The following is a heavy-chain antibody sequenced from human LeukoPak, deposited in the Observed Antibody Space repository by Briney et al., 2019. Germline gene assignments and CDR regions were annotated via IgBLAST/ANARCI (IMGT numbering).Heavy chain of an antibody. CDR2: IYYSGST. D-gene: IGHD6-13*01. J-gene: IGHJ4*02. Sequence: PSETLSLTCTVSGDSFSSYYWSWIRQPPGKGLEWIGYIYYSGSTNYNPSLKSRVTISVDTSKNQFSLKLSSVTAADTAVYYCAGGIAAAGLQFDYWGQGTLVTVSS. CDR1: GDSFSSYY. CDR3: AGGIAAAGLQFDY. V-gene: IGHV4-59*12.